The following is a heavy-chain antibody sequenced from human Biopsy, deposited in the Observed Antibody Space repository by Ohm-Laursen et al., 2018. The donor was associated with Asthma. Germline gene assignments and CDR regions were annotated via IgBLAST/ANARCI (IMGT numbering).Heavy chain of an antibody. Sequence: SVSVSCKPSGYTFNSAGITWVRQAPGHGLGWMGWISVYNGNTKVAQKLQDRVTMITDTSTSTAYMELRSLRSDDTAVYFCARAVDYSHYYGIDVWGQGTTVTVS. CDR1: GYTFNSAG. CDR3: ARAVDYSHYYGIDV. V-gene: IGHV1-18*01. CDR2: ISVYNGNT. D-gene: IGHD3-10*01. J-gene: IGHJ6*02.